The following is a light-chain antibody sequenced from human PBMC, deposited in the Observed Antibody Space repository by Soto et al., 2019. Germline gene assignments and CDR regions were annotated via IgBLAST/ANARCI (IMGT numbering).Light chain of an antibody. CDR3: QKYNNWMRT. J-gene: IGKJ1*01. CDR1: QSVSSN. Sequence: EIVMTQSPATLSVSPGERATLSCRASQSVSSNFAWYQQKPGQAPRLLIYEASTRATGIPARFSGSGSGTEFTITISSLQSEDFAVYYCQKYNNWMRTCGQGTKVDIK. V-gene: IGKV3-15*01. CDR2: EAS.